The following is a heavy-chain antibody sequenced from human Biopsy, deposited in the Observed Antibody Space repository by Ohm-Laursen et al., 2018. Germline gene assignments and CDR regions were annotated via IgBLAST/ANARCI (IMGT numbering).Heavy chain of an antibody. D-gene: IGHD3-3*01. CDR2: ISDRGST. V-gene: IGHV4-59*01. Sequence: SETLSLTCTVSGGSMSSYYWTWIRQPPGKGLEWIGYISDRGSTNYNPSLRGRVTISVDTSKNQFSLKLTSVTAADTAVFFWARLYRLDDYWNDDPPDAFDVWGQGTMVTVSS. CDR1: GGSMSSYY. J-gene: IGHJ3*01. CDR3: ARLYRLDDYWNDDPPDAFDV.